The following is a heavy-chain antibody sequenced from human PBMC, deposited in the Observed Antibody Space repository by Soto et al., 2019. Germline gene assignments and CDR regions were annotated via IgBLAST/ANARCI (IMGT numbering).Heavy chain of an antibody. J-gene: IGHJ6*03. D-gene: IGHD2-2*01. CDR3: ARIRSGTSLMDV. Sequence: SGPTLVNPTQTLTLTCTFSGFSLSTSGMCVSWIRQPPGKALEWLARIDWDDDKYYSTSLKTRLTISKDTSKNQVVLTMTNVDPVDTVTYYCARIRSGTSLMDVWGKGTTVTVSS. V-gene: IGHV2-70*11. CDR1: GFSLSTSGMC. CDR2: IDWDDDK.